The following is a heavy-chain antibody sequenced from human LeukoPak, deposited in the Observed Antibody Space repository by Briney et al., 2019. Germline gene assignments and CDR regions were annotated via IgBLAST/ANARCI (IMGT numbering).Heavy chain of an antibody. D-gene: IGHD3-22*01. J-gene: IGHJ4*02. CDR2: IKEAGSEK. Sequence: GGSLRLSCAASGFTFSNYWMSWVRQAPGKGLEFMANIKEAGSEKYYVDSVKGRFTISRDNDKNLVHLQMNSLRAEDTAVYYCAKDDREVVVTYFDYWGQGTLVTVSS. CDR3: AKDDREVVVTYFDY. CDR1: GFTFSNYW. V-gene: IGHV3-7*01.